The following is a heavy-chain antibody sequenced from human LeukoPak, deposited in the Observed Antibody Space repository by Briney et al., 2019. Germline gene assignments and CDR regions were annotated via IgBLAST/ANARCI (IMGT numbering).Heavy chain of an antibody. D-gene: IGHD6-19*01. V-gene: IGHV3-7*03. CDR2: IKQDGSEK. Sequence: PGGSLRLSCAASGFTFSSYWMSWVRQAPGKGLEWVANIKQDGSEKYYVDSVKGRFTISRDNAKNSLYLQMNSLRAEDTAVYYCARSYSSGWYYGLYHFDYWGQGTLVTVSS. CDR1: GFTFSSYW. CDR3: ARSYSSGWYYGLYHFDY. J-gene: IGHJ4*02.